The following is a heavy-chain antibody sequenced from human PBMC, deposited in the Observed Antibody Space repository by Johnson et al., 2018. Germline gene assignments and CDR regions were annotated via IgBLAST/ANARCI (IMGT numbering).Heavy chain of an antibody. CDR1: GFTFGISA. CDR2: IRSKTYGGTS. D-gene: IGHD5-18*01. CDR3: TRLAVETSTPTHYDYGMDI. V-gene: IGHV3-49*03. J-gene: IGHJ6*02. Sequence: VQLVESGGGLVEPGRSLRLSCTASGFTFGISAMGWFRQAPGKGLEWVSFIRSKTYGGTSEYAASVKGRFTISRDDSKDIGYLQMNSLRTEDTAVYFCTRLAVETSTPTHYDYGMDIWGQGTTVTVSS.